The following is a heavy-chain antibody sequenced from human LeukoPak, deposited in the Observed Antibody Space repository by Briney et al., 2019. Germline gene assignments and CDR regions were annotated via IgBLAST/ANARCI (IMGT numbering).Heavy chain of an antibody. Sequence: SETLSLTCTVSGYSISGGYYWGWIRHPPGKGLEWIGSIYHSGSTYYNPSLKSRVTISVDTSKNQFSLKLSSVTAADTAVYYCARGRYGGSYRSYYYYMDVWGKGTTVTVSS. CDR1: GYSISGGYY. CDR3: ARGRYGGSYRSYYYYMDV. V-gene: IGHV4-38-2*02. CDR2: IYHSGST. D-gene: IGHD1-26*01. J-gene: IGHJ6*03.